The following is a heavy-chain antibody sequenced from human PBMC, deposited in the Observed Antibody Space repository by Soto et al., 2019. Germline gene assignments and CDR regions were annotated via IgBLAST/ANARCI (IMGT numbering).Heavy chain of an antibody. CDR2: ISENGGSRGGT. D-gene: IGHD2-21*01. J-gene: IGHJ3*02. CDR3: ASAKAVVIAALGI. V-gene: IGHV3-23*01. Sequence: VGSLRLSCAASGFTFSSYAMSWVRQAPGKGLEWVASISENGGSRGGTYYADSVKGRFTVSRDNSKNTLYLQVDSLREADTALYYCASAKAVVIAALGIWGQGTMVTVSS. CDR1: GFTFSSYA.